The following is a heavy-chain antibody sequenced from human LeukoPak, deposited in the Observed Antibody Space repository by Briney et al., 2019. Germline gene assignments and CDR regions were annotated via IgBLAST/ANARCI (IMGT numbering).Heavy chain of an antibody. Sequence: PGGSLRLSWAASGFTFSSYSMNWVRQAPGKGLEWVASIRSSSSDIYYADAVKGRFTISRDNAKNSLYLQMNSLRAEDTAVYYCAIAPAVGLYYDILTGQFDYWGQGTLVTVSS. CDR2: IRSSSSDI. D-gene: IGHD3-9*01. V-gene: IGHV3-21*01. J-gene: IGHJ4*02. CDR3: AIAPAVGLYYDILTGQFDY. CDR1: GFTFSSYS.